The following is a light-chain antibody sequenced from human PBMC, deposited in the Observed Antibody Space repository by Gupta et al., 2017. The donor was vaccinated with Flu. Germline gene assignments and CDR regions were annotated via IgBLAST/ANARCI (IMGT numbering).Light chain of an antibody. V-gene: IGKV3-11*01. J-gene: IGKJ4*01. CDR2: DAS. CDR3: QQLSNWPPLT. CDR1: QSVSYY. Sequence: ATLSLSPGERATLSCRASQSVSYYLAWYQQKPGQAPRLLIYDASNRATGIPARFSGSGSGTDFTLTISIREPEDFAVYYCQQLSNWPPLTFGGGTKVEIK.